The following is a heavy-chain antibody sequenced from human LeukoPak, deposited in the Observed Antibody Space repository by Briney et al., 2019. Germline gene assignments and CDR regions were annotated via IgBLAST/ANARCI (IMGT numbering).Heavy chain of an antibody. V-gene: IGHV1-69*06. D-gene: IGHD6-19*01. CDR2: IIPIFGTA. CDR1: RGTFSSYA. J-gene: IGHJ4*02. Sequence: SVKVSCKASRGTFSSYAISWVRQAPGQGLEWMGGIIPIFGTANYAQKFQGRVTITADKSTSTAYMELSSLRSEDTAVYYCARGGYSSGWYGALYYWGQGTLVTVSS. CDR3: ARGGYSSGWYGALYY.